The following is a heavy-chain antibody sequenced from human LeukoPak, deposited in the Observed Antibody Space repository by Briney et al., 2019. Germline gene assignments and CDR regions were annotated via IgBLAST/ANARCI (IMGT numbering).Heavy chain of an antibody. J-gene: IGHJ3*02. CDR2: IYCSGST. D-gene: IGHD1-26*01. Sequence: SETLSLTCTVSGGSISSGSYYWGWIRQPPGRGLEWIGSIYCSGSTYYNPSLKSRVTISVDTSKNQFSLKLTSVTAADTAVYYCATNPLLVGAFDIWGQGTMVTVSS. CDR1: GGSISSGSYY. CDR3: ATNPLLVGAFDI. V-gene: IGHV4-39*01.